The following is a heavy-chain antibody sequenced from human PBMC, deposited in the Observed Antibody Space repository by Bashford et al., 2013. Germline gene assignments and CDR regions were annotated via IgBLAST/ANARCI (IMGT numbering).Heavy chain of an antibody. Sequence: SVKVSCKASGGTFSSYAISWVRQAPGQGLEWMGGIIPIFGTANYAQKFQGRVTITADESTSTAYMELSSLRSEDTAVYYCARASGFGELSGTTYYMDVVGQRATVTVSS. J-gene: IGHJ6*03. CDR2: IIPIFGTA. V-gene: IGHV1-69*13. CDR3: ARASGFGELSGTTYYMDV. D-gene: IGHD3-10*01. CDR1: GGTFSSYA.